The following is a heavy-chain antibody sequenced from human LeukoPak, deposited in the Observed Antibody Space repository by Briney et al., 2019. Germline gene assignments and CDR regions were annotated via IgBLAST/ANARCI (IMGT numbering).Heavy chain of an antibody. CDR3: ARAYYYDSSGYGHFDY. V-gene: IGHV5-51*01. J-gene: IGHJ4*02. CDR2: IYPGDSDT. CDR1: GYSFTSYW. Sequence: GESLQISCKGSGYSFTSYWIGWVRKMPGKGLEWMGIIYPGDSDTRYSPSFQGQVTISADKSISTAYLQWSSLKASDTAMYYCARAYYYDSSGYGHFDYWGQGTLVTVSS. D-gene: IGHD3-22*01.